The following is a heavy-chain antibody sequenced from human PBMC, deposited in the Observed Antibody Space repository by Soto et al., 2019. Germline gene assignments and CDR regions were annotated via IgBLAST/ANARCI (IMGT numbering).Heavy chain of an antibody. CDR2: INPSGGST. D-gene: IGHD6-6*01. CDR3: ASEPSIAARSGSEYYYYGMDV. V-gene: IGHV1-46*01. J-gene: IGHJ6*02. CDR1: GYTFTSYY. Sequence: GASVKVSCKASGYTFTSYYMHWVRQAPGQGLEWMGIINPSGGSTSYAQKFQGRVTMTRDTSTSTVYMELSSLRSEDTAVYYCASEPSIAARSGSEYYYYGMDVWGQGTTVTVSS.